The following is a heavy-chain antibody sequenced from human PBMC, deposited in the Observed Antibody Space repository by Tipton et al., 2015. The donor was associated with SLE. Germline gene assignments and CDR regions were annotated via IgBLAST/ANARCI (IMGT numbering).Heavy chain of an antibody. CDR2: IYPGDSDT. J-gene: IGHJ4*02. V-gene: IGHV5-51*01. CDR3: ARHLSLYSSSAGYFDY. Sequence: VQLVQSGAEVKKPGESLKISCKGSGYSFTSYWIGWVRQMPGKGLEWMGIIYPGDSDTRYSPSFQGQVTISADKSISTAYLLWSSLKASDTAMYYCARHLSLYSSSAGYFDYWGQGTLVTVSS. D-gene: IGHD6-6*01. CDR1: GYSFTSYW.